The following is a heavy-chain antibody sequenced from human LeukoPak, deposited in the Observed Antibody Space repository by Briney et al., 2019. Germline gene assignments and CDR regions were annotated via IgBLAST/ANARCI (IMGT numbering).Heavy chain of an antibody. Sequence: SETLSLTCTVSGGSISSSSYYWGWIRQPPGTGLEWIGSIYYSGSTYYNPSLKSRVTISVDTSKNQFSLKLSSVTAADTAVYYCARAIAASHLDYWGQGTLVTVSS. CDR3: ARAIAASHLDY. J-gene: IGHJ4*02. V-gene: IGHV4-39*01. CDR2: IYYSGST. D-gene: IGHD6-13*01. CDR1: GGSISSSSYY.